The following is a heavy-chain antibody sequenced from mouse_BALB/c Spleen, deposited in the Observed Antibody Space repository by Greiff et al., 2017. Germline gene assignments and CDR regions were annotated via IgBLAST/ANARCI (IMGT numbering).Heavy chain of an antibody. V-gene: IGHV5-6-2*01. J-gene: IGHJ4*01. CDR3: ARQGGYDYPYYYAMDY. D-gene: IGHD2-4*01. CDR2: INSNGGST. Sequence: EVQGVESGGGLVKLGGSLKLSCAASGFTFSSYYMSWVRQTPEKRLELVAAINSNGGSTYYPDTVKGRFTISRDNAKNTLYLQMSSLKSEDTALYYCARQGGYDYPYYYAMDYWGQGTSVTVSS. CDR1: GFTFSSYY.